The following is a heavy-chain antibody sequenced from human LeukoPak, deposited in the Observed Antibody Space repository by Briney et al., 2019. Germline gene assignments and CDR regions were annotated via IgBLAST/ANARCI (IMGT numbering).Heavy chain of an antibody. CDR1: GGSISSGSYY. J-gene: IGHJ4*02. D-gene: IGHD3-22*01. CDR2: IYTSGST. Sequence: SQTLSLTCTVSGGSISSGSYYWSWTRQPAGKGLQWIGRIYTSGSTNYNPSLKSRVTISVDTSKTQFSLKLSSVTAADTAVYYCARERWYYYDSSGYYSFADYWGQGTLVTVSS. CDR3: ARERWYYYDSSGYYSFADY. V-gene: IGHV4-61*02.